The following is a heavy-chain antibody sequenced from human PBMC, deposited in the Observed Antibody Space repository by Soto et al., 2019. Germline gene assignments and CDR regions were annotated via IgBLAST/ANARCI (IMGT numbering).Heavy chain of an antibody. J-gene: IGHJ4*02. V-gene: IGHV4-34*01. CDR1: GGSFSGYY. CDR2: INHSGST. Sequence: SETLSLTCAVYGGSFSGYYWIWIRQPPGKGLEWIGEINHSGSTNYNPSLKSRVTISVDTSKNQFSLKLSSVTAADTAVYYCARITLVGATTIDYWGQGTLVTVSS. CDR3: ARITLVGATTIDY. D-gene: IGHD1-26*01.